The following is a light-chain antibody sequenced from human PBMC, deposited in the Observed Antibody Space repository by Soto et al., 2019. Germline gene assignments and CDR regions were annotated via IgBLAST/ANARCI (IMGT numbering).Light chain of an antibody. J-gene: IGLJ1*01. V-gene: IGLV2-11*01. Sequence: QSVLTQPRSVSGSPGQTATISCTGTSRDVGFSNYISWYQQHPGEAPKLVIYDVAQRPSGVPDRLSGSRSGKTASLTISGLQPDDEGDYYCCSYVGGDTLIVGSGTKVT. CDR3: CSYVGGDTLI. CDR2: DVA. CDR1: SRDVGFSNY.